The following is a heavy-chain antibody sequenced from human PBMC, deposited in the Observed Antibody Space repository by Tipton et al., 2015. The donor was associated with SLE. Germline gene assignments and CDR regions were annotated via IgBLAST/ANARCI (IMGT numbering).Heavy chain of an antibody. CDR2: IYYSGST. CDR3: ARDLEAFDI. V-gene: IGHV4-59*11. CDR1: GGSISSHY. D-gene: IGHD1-1*01. J-gene: IGHJ3*02. Sequence: PGLVKPSETLSLTCTVSGGSISSHYWSWIRQPPGKGLEWIGYIYYSGSTNYNPSLKSRVTISVDTSKNQFSLKLSSVTAADTAVYYCARDLEAFDIWGQGTMVTVSS.